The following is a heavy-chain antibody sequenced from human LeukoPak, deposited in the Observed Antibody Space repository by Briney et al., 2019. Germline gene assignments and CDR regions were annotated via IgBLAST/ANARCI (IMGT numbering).Heavy chain of an antibody. CDR3: ARDTTARTIFGVVMSHFDY. J-gene: IGHJ4*02. CDR2: ISYDGSNK. V-gene: IGHV3-30*04. D-gene: IGHD3-3*01. CDR1: GFTFSSYA. Sequence: GGSLRLSCAASGFTFSSYAMHWVRQAPGKGLEWVAVISYDGSNKYYADSVKGRFTISRDNSKNTLYLQMNSLRAEDTAVYYCARDTTARTIFGVVMSHFDYWGQGTLVTVSS.